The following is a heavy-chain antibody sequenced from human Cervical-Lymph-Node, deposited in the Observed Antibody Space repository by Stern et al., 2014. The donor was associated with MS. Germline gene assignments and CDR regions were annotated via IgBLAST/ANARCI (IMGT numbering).Heavy chain of an antibody. Sequence: VQLVESGAEVKKPGASLKVSCKTSGYTFTAFHIHWVRQAPGQGLEWMGRIDPNSGGTLYLQKFEGRVIMTRDTSISTASMEISRLRSDDTAVYYCARISLLAAGLRSCALDVWGQGTTVTVSS. J-gene: IGHJ6*02. CDR2: IDPNSGGT. D-gene: IGHD6-13*01. CDR1: GYTFTAFH. V-gene: IGHV1-2*06. CDR3: ARISLLAAGLRSCALDV.